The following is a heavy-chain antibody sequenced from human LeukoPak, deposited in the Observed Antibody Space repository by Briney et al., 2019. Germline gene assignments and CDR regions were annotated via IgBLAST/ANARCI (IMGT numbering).Heavy chain of an antibody. CDR1: GDTVSNKRSA. CDR3: ARGGISSGWPYYPFDY. V-gene: IGHV6-1*01. CDR2: TYYRSKWYN. D-gene: IGHD6-19*01. J-gene: IGHJ4*02. Sequence: SQTLSLTCAISGDTVSNKRSAWNWIRQSPSRGLEWLGRTYYRSKWYNDYAVSVKSRITINPDTSKNQFSLKLSSVTAADTAVYYCARGGISSGWPYYPFDYWGQGTLVTVSS.